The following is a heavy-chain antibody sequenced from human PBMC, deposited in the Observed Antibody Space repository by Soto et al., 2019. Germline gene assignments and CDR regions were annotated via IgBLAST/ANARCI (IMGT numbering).Heavy chain of an antibody. J-gene: IGHJ6*02. V-gene: IGHV4-30-4*01. CDR3: ARDRSMVRATSYCDYYDGMDV. D-gene: IGHD3-10*01. CDR2: IYYSGST. Sequence: PSETLSLTCTVSGGSISRGDYYWSWIRQPPGKGLEWIGYIYYSGSTYYNPSLKSRVTISVDTSKNQFSLKLSSVTAADTAVYYCARDRSMVRATSYCDYYDGMDVWGQGTTVIVSS. CDR1: GGSISRGDYY.